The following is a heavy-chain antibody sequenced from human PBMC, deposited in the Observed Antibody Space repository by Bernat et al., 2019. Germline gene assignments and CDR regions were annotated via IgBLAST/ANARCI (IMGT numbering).Heavy chain of an antibody. J-gene: IGHJ4*02. CDR2: ISSSSSYT. CDR3: AGDRLHYDILTGYYLFDY. Sequence: QVQLVESGGGLVKPGGSLRLSCAASGFTFSDYYMSWIRQAPGKGLEWVSYISSSSSYTNYADSLKGRFTISRDNAKNSMYLQMNSLRAEDTAVYYCAGDRLHYDILTGYYLFDYWGQGTLVTVSS. D-gene: IGHD3-9*01. CDR1: GFTFSDYY. V-gene: IGHV3-11*05.